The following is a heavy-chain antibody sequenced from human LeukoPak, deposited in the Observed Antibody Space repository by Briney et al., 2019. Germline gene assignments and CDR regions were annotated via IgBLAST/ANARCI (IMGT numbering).Heavy chain of an antibody. D-gene: IGHD6-13*01. Sequence: SETLSLTCTVSGYSISSDYWSWIRQPPGKGLQWIAFISYSGSPGYNPSLKSRVTISIDTSKNHFSLKLTSVTSADTAVYYCARGGASSRYFDFWGQGTLVTVSS. CDR3: ARGGASSRYFDF. CDR1: GYSISSDY. CDR2: ISYSGSP. V-gene: IGHV4-59*01. J-gene: IGHJ4*02.